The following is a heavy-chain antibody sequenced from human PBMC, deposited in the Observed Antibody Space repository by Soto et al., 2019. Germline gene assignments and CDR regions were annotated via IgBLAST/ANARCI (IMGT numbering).Heavy chain of an antibody. CDR2: INRDESST. D-gene: IGHD6-19*01. CDR3: AVAVAGPTAIGY. CDR1: GFTFSSYW. J-gene: IGHJ4*02. V-gene: IGHV3-74*01. Sequence: EVQLVESGGGLVQPGGSLRLSCAASGFTFSSYWMHWVRQAPGKGLVWVSRINRDESSTTYADSLKGRFTISRDNAKNTLYLQMNSLRAEDTTVYYCAVAVAGPTAIGYWGQGTLVTVSS.